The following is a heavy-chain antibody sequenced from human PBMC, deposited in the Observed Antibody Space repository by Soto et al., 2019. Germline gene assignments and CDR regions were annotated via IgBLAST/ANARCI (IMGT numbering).Heavy chain of an antibody. J-gene: IGHJ4*02. D-gene: IGHD2-2*01. V-gene: IGHV3-23*01. CDR1: GFPFSSYA. Sequence: GGSLRLSCASSGFPFSSYAMSWVRQAPGKGLEWVSAISGSGGSTYYADSVKGRFTISRDNSKNTLYLQMNSLRAEDTAVYYCAKVAKLDIVVVPAALNLDYWGQGTLVTVSS. CDR3: AKVAKLDIVVVPAALNLDY. CDR2: ISGSGGST.